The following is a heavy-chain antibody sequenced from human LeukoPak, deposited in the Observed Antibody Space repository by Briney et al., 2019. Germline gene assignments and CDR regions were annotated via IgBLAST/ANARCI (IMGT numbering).Heavy chain of an antibody. CDR2: ISYDGSNK. CDR1: GFTFSSYA. CDR3: AKGLTVARAIILTNFDS. V-gene: IGHV3-30*04. J-gene: IGHJ4*02. D-gene: IGHD4-23*01. Sequence: GGSLRLSCAASGFTFSSYAMHWVRQAPGKGLEWVAVISYDGSNKYYADSVKGRFTISRDNSKNTLYLQMNSLRADDTAVYYCAKGLTVARAIILTNFDSWGQGTLVTVSS.